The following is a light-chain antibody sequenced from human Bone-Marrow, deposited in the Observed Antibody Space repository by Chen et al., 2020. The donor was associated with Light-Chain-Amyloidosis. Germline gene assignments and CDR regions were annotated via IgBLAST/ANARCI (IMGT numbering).Light chain of an antibody. CDR3: QQYYTTPWT. CDR1: QSVSLSSNSKNY. Sequence: DIVMTPSPESLAVSLGERATINCKSSQSVSLSSNSKNYLAWYRQKPGQPPNLLIYWASTRESGVPDRFSGSASGTDFTLTITNLQADDVAVYYCQQYYTTPWTFGQGTRVEIK. J-gene: IGKJ1*01. CDR2: WAS. V-gene: IGKV4-1*01.